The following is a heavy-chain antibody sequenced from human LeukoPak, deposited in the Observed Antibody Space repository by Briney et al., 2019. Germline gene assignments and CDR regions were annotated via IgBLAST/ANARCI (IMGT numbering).Heavy chain of an antibody. V-gene: IGHV3-21*01. CDR2: ISSSSSYI. J-gene: IGHJ4*02. CDR3: ARDHSSSWYYFDY. D-gene: IGHD6-13*01. Sequence: GGSLRLSCAASGFTFSSYSMNWVRQAPGKGLEWVSSISSSSSYIYYADSVKGRFTISRDNAKNPLYLQMNSLRAEDTAVYYCARDHSSSWYYFDYWGQGTLVTVSS. CDR1: GFTFSSYS.